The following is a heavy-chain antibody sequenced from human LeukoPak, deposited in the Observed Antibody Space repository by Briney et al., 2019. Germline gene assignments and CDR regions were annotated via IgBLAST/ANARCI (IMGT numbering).Heavy chain of an antibody. Sequence: GRSLRLFCAPSGYTLDLYDVHGARQAPGKGLERVTVISYDGSNKYYVDSVRGRFTISRDNSKNTLYLQMNSLRPEDTAVYYCAKDRTYDYGTYDAFDIWGPGTMVTVSS. V-gene: IGHV3-30*18. CDR1: GYTLDLYD. CDR2: ISYDGSNK. J-gene: IGHJ3*02. D-gene: IGHD4-17*01. CDR3: AKDRTYDYGTYDAFDI.